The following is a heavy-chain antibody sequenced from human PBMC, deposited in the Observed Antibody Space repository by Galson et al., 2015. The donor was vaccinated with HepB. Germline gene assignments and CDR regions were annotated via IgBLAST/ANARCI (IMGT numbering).Heavy chain of an antibody. CDR3: AKGDAGYWYFDL. V-gene: IGHV3-30*18. J-gene: IGHJ2*01. CDR2: ISYDGSNK. CDR1: GFTFSSYG. Sequence: SLRLSCAASGFTFSSYGMHWVRQAPGKGLEWVAVISYDGSNKYYADSVKGRFTISRDNSKNTLYLQMNSLRAEDTAVYYCAKGDAGYWYFDLWGRGTLVTVSS.